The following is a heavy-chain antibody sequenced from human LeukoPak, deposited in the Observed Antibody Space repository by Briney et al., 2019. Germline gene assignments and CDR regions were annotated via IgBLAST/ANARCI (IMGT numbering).Heavy chain of an antibody. CDR1: GFTFSSYA. Sequence: GGSLRHSCAASGFTFSSYAMHWVRQAPGEGLEWVAVISYDGSNKYYADSVKGRFTISRDNSKNTLYLQMNSLRAEDTAVYYCARDRYCSSTSCYDDYWGQGTLVTVSS. J-gene: IGHJ4*02. CDR2: ISYDGSNK. CDR3: ARDRYCSSTSCYDDY. V-gene: IGHV3-30-3*01. D-gene: IGHD2-2*01.